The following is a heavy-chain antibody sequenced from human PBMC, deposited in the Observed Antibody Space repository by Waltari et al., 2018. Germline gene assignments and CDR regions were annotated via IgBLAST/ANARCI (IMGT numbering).Heavy chain of an antibody. Sequence: EVQLLESXGDLVEPGGSLRLSCXASGXPFFYHXMNWVRQAPGKGLEWVSAIKGNGVDXYYADSVRGRFTXSRXNFXXXLXLHMTDLXXXDTAXYFCARDGLGXPPGDDYXGRGTLVTVXS. J-gene: IGHJ4*02. CDR2: IKGNGVDX. V-gene: IGHV3-23*01. CDR1: GXPFFYHX. CDR3: ARDGLGXPPGDDY. D-gene: IGHD2-21*01.